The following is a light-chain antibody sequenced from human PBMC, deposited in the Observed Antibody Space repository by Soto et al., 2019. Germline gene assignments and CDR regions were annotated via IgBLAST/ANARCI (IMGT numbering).Light chain of an antibody. Sequence: SVLTQPASLSGSPGQSITIPCTGTSSDVGSYDLVSWYQQHPGKAPRLIIYEVTKRPSGVSNRFSGSKSGSTASLTFSGLQAEDEADYFCCSYAGVSTFVFGTGTKVTVL. V-gene: IGLV2-23*02. CDR3: CSYAGVSTFV. CDR2: EVT. J-gene: IGLJ1*01. CDR1: SSDVGSYDL.